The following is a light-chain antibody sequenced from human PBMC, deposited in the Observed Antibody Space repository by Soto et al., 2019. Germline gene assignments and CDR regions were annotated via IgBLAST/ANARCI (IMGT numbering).Light chain of an antibody. V-gene: IGLV2-14*01. CDR1: SSDVGGYNY. Sequence: QSALTQPASVSGSPGQSITISCTGTSSDVGGYNYVSWYQQHPCKAPKLMIYDVSNRPSGVSNRFSGSKSGNTASLTISGLQAEDEADYYCSSYTSSSTPWVLGGGTKLTVL. J-gene: IGLJ3*02. CDR2: DVS. CDR3: SSYTSSSTPWV.